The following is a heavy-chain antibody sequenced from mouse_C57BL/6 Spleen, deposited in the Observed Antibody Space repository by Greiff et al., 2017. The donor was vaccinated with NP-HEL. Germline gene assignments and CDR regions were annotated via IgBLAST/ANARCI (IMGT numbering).Heavy chain of an antibody. D-gene: IGHD2-5*01. Sequence: QVQLQQPGAELVMPGASVKLSCKASGYTFTSYWMHWVKQRPGQGLEWIGEIDPSDSYTNYNQKFKGKSTLTVDKSSSTAYMQLSSLTSEDSAVYYCARSDYSTYVWDYWGQGTTLTVSS. V-gene: IGHV1-69*01. CDR2: IDPSDSYT. J-gene: IGHJ2*01. CDR3: ARSDYSTYVWDY. CDR1: GYTFTSYW.